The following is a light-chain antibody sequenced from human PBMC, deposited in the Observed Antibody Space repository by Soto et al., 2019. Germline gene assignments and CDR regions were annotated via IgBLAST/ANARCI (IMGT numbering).Light chain of an antibody. J-gene: IGKJ3*01. CDR2: AAS. Sequence: DIPMTQSPSSLSASVGDRVIITCRASQGISDSLAWYQQKPGKVPKLLIHAASTLQSGVPSRFSGSGSGTDFTLTISSLQPEDVATYYCLKYNSAPRLFGPGTKVDIK. V-gene: IGKV1-27*01. CDR1: QGISDS. CDR3: LKYNSAPRL.